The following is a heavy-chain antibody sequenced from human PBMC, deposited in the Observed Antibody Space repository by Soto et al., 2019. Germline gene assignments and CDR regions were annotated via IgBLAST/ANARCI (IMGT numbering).Heavy chain of an antibody. CDR2: ISPDGGEI. CDR1: GFTFSNIW. Sequence: GGSLRLSCAASGFTFSNIWMSWVRRSPEKGPEWVASISPDGGEIYYVDSVNGRFTISRDNTRNSLYLQMNSLRAEDTAVYYCAKGPRWGQGTLVTVSS. CDR3: AKGPR. J-gene: IGHJ4*02. V-gene: IGHV3-7*01.